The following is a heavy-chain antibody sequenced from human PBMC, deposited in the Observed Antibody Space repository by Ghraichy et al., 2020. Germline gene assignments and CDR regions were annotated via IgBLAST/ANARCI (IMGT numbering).Heavy chain of an antibody. V-gene: IGHV3-23*05. D-gene: IGHD6-13*01. Sequence: WGSLRLSCAASGFSFSSYAMSWVRQAPGKGLEWVSTIHISGSNTFNTDSVKGRFTISRANSKNTMYLQMNSLRAEDTAVYYCAKNEPRGNCFSSNCKGAFGTWGQGKTAPVSS. CDR1: GFSFSSYA. CDR2: IHISGSNT. CDR3: AKNEPRGNCFSSNCKGAFGT. J-gene: IGHJ3*02.